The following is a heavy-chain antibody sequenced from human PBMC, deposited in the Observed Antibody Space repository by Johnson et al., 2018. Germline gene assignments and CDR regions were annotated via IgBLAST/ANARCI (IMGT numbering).Heavy chain of an antibody. CDR1: GFTFSSYS. V-gene: IGHV3-21*01. CDR2: ITSSSSYI. Sequence: VQLVESGGGLVKPGGSXRLSCAASGFTFSSYSMNWVRPAPGKGLEWVSSITSSSSYIYYSDSVKGRFTISRDNAKNSLYLQMNSLRAEDTAVYYCARKAVDAFYIWGQGTMVPVSS. D-gene: IGHD2-15*01. CDR3: ARKAVDAFYI. J-gene: IGHJ3*02.